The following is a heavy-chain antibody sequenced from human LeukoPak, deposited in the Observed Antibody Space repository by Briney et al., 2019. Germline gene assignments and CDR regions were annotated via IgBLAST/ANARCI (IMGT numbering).Heavy chain of an antibody. V-gene: IGHV1-24*01. CDR3: ATASSRILRYFDWLLH. Sequence: ASVKVSCKVSGYTLTELSMHWVRQAPGKGLEWMGGFDPEDGETIYAQKFQGRVTMTEDTSTGTAYMELSSLRSEDTAVYYCATASSRILRYFDWLLHWGQGTLVTVSS. J-gene: IGHJ4*02. CDR2: FDPEDGET. D-gene: IGHD3-9*01. CDR1: GYTLTELS.